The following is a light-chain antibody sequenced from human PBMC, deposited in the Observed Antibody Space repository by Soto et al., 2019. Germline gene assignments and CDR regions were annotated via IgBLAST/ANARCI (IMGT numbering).Light chain of an antibody. CDR2: TNT. CDR3: ASWDDSLNGPV. CDR1: SSNVGGNP. V-gene: IGLV1-44*01. J-gene: IGLJ1*01. Sequence: QSVLTQPPSASGTPGQRVTISCSGSSSNVGGNPVNWYQHVPTTAPKLLIYTNTQRPSGVPDRFSGSKSGTSASLAISGLQSEDEADYYGASWDDSLNGPVFGTGTKLTGL.